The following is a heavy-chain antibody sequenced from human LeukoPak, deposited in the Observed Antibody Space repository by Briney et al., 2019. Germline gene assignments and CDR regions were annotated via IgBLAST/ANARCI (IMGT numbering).Heavy chain of an antibody. D-gene: IGHD3-9*01. CDR3: ARGVFILTGYYFDY. V-gene: IGHV4-34*01. CDR2: INHIGST. J-gene: IGHJ4*02. CDR1: GGSFSGYY. Sequence: PSETLSLTCAVYGGSFSGYYWSWIRQPPGKGLEWIGEINHIGSTNYNPSLKSRVTISVDTSKNQFSLKLSSVTAADTAVYYCARGVFILTGYYFDYWGQGTLVTVSS.